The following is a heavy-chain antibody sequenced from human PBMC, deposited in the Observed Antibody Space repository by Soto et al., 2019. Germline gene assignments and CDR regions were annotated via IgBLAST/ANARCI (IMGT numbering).Heavy chain of an antibody. CDR3: ARDVWDYGANPDH. V-gene: IGHV1-46*01. D-gene: IGHD4-17*01. Sequence: QVQLVQSGAEVKKPGAAVKVACKTSGFTFTNYWMHWVRQAPGQGLEWMGIINPSGAKTSCGQKFQGRVTMTRDTSTSTVYMELISLTSEDTAVYYCARDVWDYGANPDHWGQGTLVTVSS. J-gene: IGHJ5*02. CDR1: GFTFTNYW. CDR2: INPSGAKT.